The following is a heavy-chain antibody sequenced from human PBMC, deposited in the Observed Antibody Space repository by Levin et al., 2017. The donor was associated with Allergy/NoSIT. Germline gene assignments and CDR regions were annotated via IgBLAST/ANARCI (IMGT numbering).Heavy chain of an antibody. CDR3: VREGGGDSDIDPLDH. CDR2: IDTNGET. Sequence: PGGSLRLSCAASGFPFSSYDMHWVRQVTGRGLEWLSAIDTNGETYYPGAVKGRFTVSRDNAKNSLYLQINNLRVGDTAVYFCVREGGGDSDIDPLDHWGQGTLVTVSS. V-gene: IGHV3-13*01. J-gene: IGHJ4*02. CDR1: GFPFSSYD. D-gene: IGHD3-16*01.